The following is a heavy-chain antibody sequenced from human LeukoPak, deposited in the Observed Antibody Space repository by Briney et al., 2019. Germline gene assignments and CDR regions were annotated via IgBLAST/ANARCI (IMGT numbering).Heavy chain of an antibody. D-gene: IGHD2-15*01. J-gene: IGHJ4*02. Sequence: GGSLRLSCAASGFTFSDYYMSWIRQAPGKGLEWVSYISSSGNSINYADSVKGRFTISRDNAKKSLYVQMNSLRAEDTAVYYCARDQVARDIVVVLTATGTIDYWGQGTLVTVSS. CDR1: GFTFSDYY. CDR3: ARDQVARDIVVVLTATGTIDY. CDR2: ISSSGNSI. V-gene: IGHV3-11*04.